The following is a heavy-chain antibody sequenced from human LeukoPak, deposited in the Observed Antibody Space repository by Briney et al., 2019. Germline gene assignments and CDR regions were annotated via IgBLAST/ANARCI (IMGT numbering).Heavy chain of an antibody. J-gene: IGHJ4*02. CDR3: ARLATRYGNYDYGNYFEY. CDR2: IYYSEST. Sequence: TSDTLSLTCSVSGGSISNYYWSWIRQPPGKALEWFGNIYYSESTNYNPSLKSRVPISIDTSKNQFSLKLSSVTAADTAVYYCARLATRYGNYDYGNYFEYWGQGTLVTVSS. V-gene: IGHV4-59*07. CDR1: GGSISNYY. D-gene: IGHD4-17*01.